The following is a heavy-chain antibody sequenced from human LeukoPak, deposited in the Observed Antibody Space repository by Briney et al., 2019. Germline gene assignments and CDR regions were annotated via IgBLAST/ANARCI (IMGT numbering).Heavy chain of an antibody. CDR2: ISSSARSI. V-gene: IGHV3-48*01. CDR1: GFTFSSYS. D-gene: IGHD6-6*01. Sequence: GGSLRLSCAASGFTFSSYSMNWVRQAPGKGLEWVSYISSSARSIYYADSVKGRFTISSDNAKNSLYLQMNSLRAEDTAVYYCARSYARFDYWGQGTLVTVSS. CDR3: ARSYARFDY. J-gene: IGHJ4*02.